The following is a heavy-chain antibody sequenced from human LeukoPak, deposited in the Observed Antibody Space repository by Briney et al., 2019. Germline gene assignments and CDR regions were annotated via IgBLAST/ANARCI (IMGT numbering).Heavy chain of an antibody. V-gene: IGHV3-11*04. CDR3: ARYYYDSSGYLYYYYMDV. Sequence: PGGSLRLSCAASGFTFSDYYMSWNRQAPGKGLEWVSYISSSGSTIYYADSVKGRFSISRDNAKNSLYLQMSSLRAEDTAVYYCARYYYDSSGYLYYYYMDVWGKGTTVTVSS. CDR1: GFTFSDYY. J-gene: IGHJ6*03. CDR2: ISSSGSTI. D-gene: IGHD3-22*01.